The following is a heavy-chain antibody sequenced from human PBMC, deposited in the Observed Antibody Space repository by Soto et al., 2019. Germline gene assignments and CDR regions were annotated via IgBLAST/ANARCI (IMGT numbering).Heavy chain of an antibody. D-gene: IGHD5-18*01. Sequence: PGGSLRLSCEASDFPFSLYNLLWVRQAPGKGLEWIAFISNGDNHIFYADSVRGRFTISRDNTKNSVYLQMNSLRAEDTAVYYCAREWGYCNGGRGYRGAFDSWGQGTMVTVSS. CDR3: AREWGYCNGGRGYRGAFDS. CDR2: ISNGDNHI. CDR1: DFPFSLYN. V-gene: IGHV3-21*01. J-gene: IGHJ3*02.